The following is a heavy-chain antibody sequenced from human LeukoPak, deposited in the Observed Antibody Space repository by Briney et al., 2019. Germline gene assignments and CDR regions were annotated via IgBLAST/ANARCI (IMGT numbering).Heavy chain of an antibody. J-gene: IGHJ4*02. V-gene: IGHV3-30*18. CDR2: TSYDGSDN. D-gene: IGHD3-10*01. CDR3: AKEREYYYGSGSLDY. CDR1: GFTFSSYG. Sequence: PGRSLRLSCAASGFTFSSYGMHWVRQAPGKGLEWVAVTSYDGSDNHYGDSLKGRFTISRDNSKNTLYLEMNSLRAEDTAVYYCAKEREYYYGSGSLDYWGQGTLVTVSS.